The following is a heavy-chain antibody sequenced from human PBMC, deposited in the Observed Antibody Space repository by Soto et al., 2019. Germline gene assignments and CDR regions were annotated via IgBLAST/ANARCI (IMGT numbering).Heavy chain of an antibody. Sequence: PGGSLRLSCAASGFTFDTAWMSWVRQAPGKGLEWVGRIKSKTDGGTTDYAAPVKGRFTISRDDSKTTLYLQMNSLRDEDTAVYYCARGSGSYYYYYYGMDVWGQGTTVTVSS. V-gene: IGHV3-15*01. CDR2: IKSKTDGGTT. CDR3: ARGSGSYYYYYYGMDV. J-gene: IGHJ6*02. D-gene: IGHD1-26*01. CDR1: GFTFDTAW.